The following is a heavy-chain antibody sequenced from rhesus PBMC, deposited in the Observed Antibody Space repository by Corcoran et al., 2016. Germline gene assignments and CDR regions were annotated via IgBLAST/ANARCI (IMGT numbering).Heavy chain of an antibody. CDR2: IYPEYIEP. Sequence: VQLVQSGAEVKKPGASVKVSCKASGYTFTDYYLHWVRQAPGKGIEWMGRIYPEYIEPIPPQKFQHRGTITADTSTDTAYIELSSLRSEDTAVYYCATDQEHCTGSGCYTNYYGLDSWGQGVVVTVSS. J-gene: IGHJ6*01. CDR1: GYTFTDYY. D-gene: IGHD2-21*01. V-gene: IGHV1-111*02. CDR3: ATDQEHCTGSGCYTNYYGLDS.